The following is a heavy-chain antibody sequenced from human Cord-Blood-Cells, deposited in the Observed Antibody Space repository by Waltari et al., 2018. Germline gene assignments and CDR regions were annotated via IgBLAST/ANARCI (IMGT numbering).Heavy chain of an antibody. J-gene: IGHJ3*02. V-gene: IGHV4-59*01. Sequence: QVQLQESGPGLVKPSETLSLTCTVSGGSISSYYWSWIRQPPGKGLEWIGYIYYSGSTKYNPSLNSRVTISVDTSKNQFSLKLSSVTAADTAVYYCARDFQRYGIVGATGAFDIWGQGTMVTVSS. CDR2: IYYSGST. CDR1: GGSISSYY. CDR3: ARDFQRYGIVGATGAFDI. D-gene: IGHD1-26*01.